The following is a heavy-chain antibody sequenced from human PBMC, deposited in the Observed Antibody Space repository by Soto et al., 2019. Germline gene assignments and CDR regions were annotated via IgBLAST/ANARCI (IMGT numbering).Heavy chain of an antibody. CDR1: GGTFSSYT. Sequence: GASVKVSCKASGGTFSSYTISWVRQAPGQGLEWMGRIIPILGIANYAQKFQGRVTITADKSTSTAYMELSSLRSKDTAVYYCARGRADANWFDPWGQGTLVTVSS. CDR2: IIPILGIA. CDR3: ARGRADANWFDP. D-gene: IGHD6-25*01. J-gene: IGHJ5*02. V-gene: IGHV1-69*02.